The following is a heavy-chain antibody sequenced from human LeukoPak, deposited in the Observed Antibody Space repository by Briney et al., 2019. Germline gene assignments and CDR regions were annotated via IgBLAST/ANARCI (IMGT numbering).Heavy chain of an antibody. Sequence: ASVKVSCKASGYTFTGYYMHWVRQAPGQGLEWMGWINPNSGGTNYAQKFQGRVTMTRDTSISTAYMELSRLRSDDTAVYYCARDPPFRGYFDYWGQGTLVTVSS. D-gene: IGHD2/OR15-2a*01. CDR2: INPNSGGT. V-gene: IGHV1-2*02. J-gene: IGHJ4*02. CDR3: ARDPPFRGYFDY. CDR1: GYTFTGYY.